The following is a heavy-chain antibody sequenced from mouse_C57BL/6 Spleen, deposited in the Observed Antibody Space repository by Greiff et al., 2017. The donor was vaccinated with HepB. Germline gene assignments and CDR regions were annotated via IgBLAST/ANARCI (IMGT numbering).Heavy chain of an antibody. J-gene: IGHJ4*01. V-gene: IGHV1-69*01. Sequence: VQLQQPGAELVMPGASVKLSCKASGYTFTSYWMHWVKQRPGQGLEWIGEIDPSDSYTNYNQKFKGKSTLTVDKSSSTAYMQLSSLTSEDSALYYCARLGLYAMDYWGQGTSVTVSS. CDR1: GYTFTSYW. D-gene: IGHD3-1*01. CDR3: ARLGLYAMDY. CDR2: IDPSDSYT.